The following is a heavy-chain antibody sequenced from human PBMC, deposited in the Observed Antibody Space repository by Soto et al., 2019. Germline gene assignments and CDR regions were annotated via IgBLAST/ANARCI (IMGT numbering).Heavy chain of an antibody. CDR2: ISYDGSNK. CDR1: GFTFSSYG. J-gene: IGHJ6*02. Sequence: GGSLRLSCAASGFTFSSYGMHWVRQAPGKGLEWVAVISYDGSNKYYADSVKGRFTISRDNSNNTLYLQMNSLRAEDTAVYYCAKMRGRRNYYYYGMDVWGQGTTVTVSS. CDR3: AKMRGRRNYYYYGMDV. D-gene: IGHD2-15*01. V-gene: IGHV3-30*18.